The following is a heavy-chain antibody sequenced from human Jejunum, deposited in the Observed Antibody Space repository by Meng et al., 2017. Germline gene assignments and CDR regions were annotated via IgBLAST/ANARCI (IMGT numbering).Heavy chain of an antibody. CDR3: AKNNWFDP. CDR1: GGSFSSYY. Sequence: QVQLQQWGAGLFKPSETLSLTCFVSGGSFSSYYWSWIRQPPGKGLEWIGEISHSGDTKYNPSLMSRVTISADTSKNQFSLKLTSVTAADTAVYYCAKNNWFDPWGQGTLVTVSS. J-gene: IGHJ5*02. CDR2: ISHSGDT. V-gene: IGHV4-34*01.